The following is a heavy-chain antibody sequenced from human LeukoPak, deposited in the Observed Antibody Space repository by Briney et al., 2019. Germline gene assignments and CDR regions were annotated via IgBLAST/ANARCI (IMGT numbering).Heavy chain of an antibody. J-gene: IGHJ4*02. V-gene: IGHV3-23*01. CDR3: AKWGDYDVLTGYYDSDY. CDR2: ITGSDDIT. CDR1: GFIFSNYA. Sequence: GGSLRLSCAASGFIFSNYAMSWVRQAPGKGLEWVSAITGSDDITYYADSVKGRFTISRDNSKNTLYLQVNSLRAEDTAIYYCAKWGDYDVLTGYYDSDYWGQGTLVTVSS. D-gene: IGHD3-9*01.